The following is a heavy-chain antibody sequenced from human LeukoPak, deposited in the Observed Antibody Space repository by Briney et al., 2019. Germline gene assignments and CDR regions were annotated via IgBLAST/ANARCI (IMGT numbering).Heavy chain of an antibody. CDR2: IYHSGST. J-gene: IGHJ4*02. CDR1: GDSISSSSYY. V-gene: IGHV4-39*07. Sequence: SETLSLTCTVSGDSISSSSYYWGWIRQPPGKGLEWIGSIYHSGSTYYNPSLKSRVTISVDTSKNQFSLKLSSVTAADTAVYYCARSLGYSSGNSNFDYWGQGTLVTVSS. D-gene: IGHD3-22*01. CDR3: ARSLGYSSGNSNFDY.